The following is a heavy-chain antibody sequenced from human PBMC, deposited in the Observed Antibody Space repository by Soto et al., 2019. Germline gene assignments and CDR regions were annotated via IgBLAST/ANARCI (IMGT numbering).Heavy chain of an antibody. CDR1: GGSISSSNW. CDR2: IYHSGST. Sequence: SETLSLTCAVSGGSISSSNWWSWVRQPPGKGLEWIGEIYHSGSTNYNPSLKSRVTISVDKSKNQFSLKLSSVTAADTAVYYCARDIFPDCSSTSCPCYGMDVWGQGTTVTVSS. J-gene: IGHJ6*02. D-gene: IGHD2-2*01. CDR3: ARDIFPDCSSTSCPCYGMDV. V-gene: IGHV4-4*02.